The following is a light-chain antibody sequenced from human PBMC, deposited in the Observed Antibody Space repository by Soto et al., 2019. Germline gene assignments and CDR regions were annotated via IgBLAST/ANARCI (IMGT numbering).Light chain of an antibody. CDR2: GAS. Sequence: EIVLTQSPGTLSLSPGERATLSCRASQSVSSRSLAWYQQKPGQAPRLLIYGASSRATGIPGRFSGSGSGTDFTLTISRLEPEDFAVYYCQQYVSSSWTFGQGTKVDIK. CDR1: QSVSSRS. CDR3: QQYVSSSWT. V-gene: IGKV3-20*01. J-gene: IGKJ1*01.